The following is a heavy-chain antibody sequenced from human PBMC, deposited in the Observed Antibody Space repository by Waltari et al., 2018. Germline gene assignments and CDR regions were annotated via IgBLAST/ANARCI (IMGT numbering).Heavy chain of an antibody. CDR2: ISGSGGST. CDR1: GFTFSSYA. J-gene: IGHJ4*02. CDR3: ASETLYCSGGSCHDY. V-gene: IGHV3-23*01. D-gene: IGHD2-15*01. Sequence: EVQLLESGGGLVQPGGSLRLSCAASGFTFSSYAMSWVRQAPGKGLEWVSAISGSGGSTYYADSVKGRFTSPSDNSKNTLELQMNSRRAEDTAVYYCASETLYCSGGSCHDYWGQGTLVTVSS.